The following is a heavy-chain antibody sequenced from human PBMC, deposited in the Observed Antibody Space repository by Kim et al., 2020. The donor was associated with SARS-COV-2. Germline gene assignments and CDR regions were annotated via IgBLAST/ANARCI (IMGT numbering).Heavy chain of an antibody. CDR1: GGPISSGSYY. CDR2: IYYSGST. V-gene: IGHV4-39*01. J-gene: IGHJ4*02. Sequence: SETLSLTCTVSGGPISSGSYYWGWIRQPPGKGLEWIGSIYYSGSTYYNPSLKSRVTISVDTSKNQFSLKLSSVTAADTAVYFCARYSGSSGYWGQGTLVTVSS. D-gene: IGHD6-6*01. CDR3: ARYSGSSGY.